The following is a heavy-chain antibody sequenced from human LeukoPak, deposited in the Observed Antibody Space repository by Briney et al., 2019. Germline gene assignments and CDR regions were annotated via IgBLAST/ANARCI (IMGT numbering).Heavy chain of an antibody. V-gene: IGHV3-7*03. Sequence: GGALRLSCAASGFTFICYWMSWVRQAPGKGVEGVANIKQDGSDKYYVDSVKGRFTISRDNAKNSLYLQMNSLRAEDTAVYYCARKTVVGSYFDYWGQGTPVTVSS. J-gene: IGHJ4*02. CDR3: ARKTVVGSYFDY. CDR2: IKQDGSDK. CDR1: GFTFICYW. D-gene: IGHD4-23*01.